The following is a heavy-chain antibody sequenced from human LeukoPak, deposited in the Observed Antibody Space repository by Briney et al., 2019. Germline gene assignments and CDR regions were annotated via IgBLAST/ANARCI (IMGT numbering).Heavy chain of an antibody. CDR1: GYTFTGYY. CDR2: INPNSGGT. D-gene: IGHD3-3*01. CDR3: ARVRGNYDFWSGYHHFDY. V-gene: IGHV1-2*02. J-gene: IGHJ4*02. Sequence: ASVTVSCKASGYTFTGYYMHWVRQAPGQGLEWMGWINPNSGGTNYAQKFQGRVTMTRDTSISTAYMELSRLRSDDTAVYYCARVRGNYDFWSGYHHFDYWGQGTLVTVSS.